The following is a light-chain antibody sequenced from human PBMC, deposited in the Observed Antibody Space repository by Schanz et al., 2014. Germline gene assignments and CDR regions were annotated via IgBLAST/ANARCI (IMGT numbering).Light chain of an antibody. V-gene: IGLV2-8*01. CDR3: SSYAGSRNLV. CDR1: SSDVGGYNY. CDR2: DVS. Sequence: QSALTQPASVSGSPGQSITISCTGTSSDVGGYNYVSWYQQHPGKAPKLMIYDVSKRPSGVPDRFSGSQSGNTASLTISGLQAEDDADYYCSSYAGSRNLVFGGGTKLTVL. J-gene: IGLJ2*01.